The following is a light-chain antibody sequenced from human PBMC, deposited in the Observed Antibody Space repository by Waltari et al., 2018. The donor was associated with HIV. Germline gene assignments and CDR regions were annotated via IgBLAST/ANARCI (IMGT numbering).Light chain of an antibody. V-gene: IGLV1-44*01. CDR3: AAWDDSLNGWV. CDR1: SSSIGSYT. CDR2: SND. Sequence: QSALTQPPSASGTPGQRVAISCSGGSSSIGSYTVNWYQHLPGTAPKLLIFSNDQRPSGVPDRISGSKSGTSASLAISGLQSEDEADYYCAAWDDSLNGWVFGGGTKVTVL. J-gene: IGLJ3*02.